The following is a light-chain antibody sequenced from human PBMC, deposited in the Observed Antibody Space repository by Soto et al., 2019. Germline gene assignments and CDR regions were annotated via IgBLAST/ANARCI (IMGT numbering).Light chain of an antibody. Sequence: EIVLTQSPATLSLSPGERATLSCRTSQTIRGLLNWYQQRPGQAPRLLIYDTSNRATDIPARFSGSGSGTAFILTISSLDPEVFGVYFCQQRHNWPITFGQGTRLDIK. CDR1: QTIRGL. CDR2: DTS. V-gene: IGKV3-11*01. CDR3: QQRHNWPIT. J-gene: IGKJ5*01.